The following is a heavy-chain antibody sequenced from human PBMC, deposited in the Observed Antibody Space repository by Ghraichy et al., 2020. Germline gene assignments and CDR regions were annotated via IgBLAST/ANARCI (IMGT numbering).Heavy chain of an antibody. CDR3: ARGPGFSSGYYFRDYAFDI. D-gene: IGHD3-22*01. Sequence: ASVKVSCKASGYTFTGYGISWVRQAPGQGIEWMGWISAYNGNTNYPQKLQGRVTMTTDTSTNTAYMELRSLRSDDTAVYYCARGPGFSSGYYFRDYAFDIWGPGTMVTVSS. V-gene: IGHV1-18*01. CDR1: GYTFTGYG. CDR2: ISAYNGNT. J-gene: IGHJ3*02.